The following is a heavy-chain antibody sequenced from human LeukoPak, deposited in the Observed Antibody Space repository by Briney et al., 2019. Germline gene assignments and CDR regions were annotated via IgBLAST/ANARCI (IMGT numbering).Heavy chain of an antibody. CDR3: ARVLDYDKFTGDY. J-gene: IGHJ4*02. CDR2: IYYSGST. V-gene: IGHV4-59*01. D-gene: IGHD3-22*01. Sequence: SETLSLTCTVSGGSISSYYWSWIRQPPGKGLEWIGYIYYSGSTNYNPSLKSRVTISVDTSKNQFSLKLSSVTAADTAVYYCARVLDYDKFTGDYWGQGTLVTVSS. CDR1: GGSISSYY.